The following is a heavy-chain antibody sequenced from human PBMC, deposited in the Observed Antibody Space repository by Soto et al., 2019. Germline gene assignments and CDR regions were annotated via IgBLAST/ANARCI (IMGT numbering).Heavy chain of an antibody. CDR3: ARVLYYYDSSGYHAPPHVDY. V-gene: IGHV4-31*03. CDR2: IYYRGST. D-gene: IGHD3-22*01. J-gene: IGHJ4*02. Sequence: SETLSLTCTVSGGSIRSGGYYWSWIRQHPGKGLEWIGYIYYRGSTYYHPSLQRRVTISVDTSKNQFSLKLSSVTAADTAVYYCARVLYYYDSSGYHAPPHVDYWGQGTLVTVSS. CDR1: GGSIRSGGYY.